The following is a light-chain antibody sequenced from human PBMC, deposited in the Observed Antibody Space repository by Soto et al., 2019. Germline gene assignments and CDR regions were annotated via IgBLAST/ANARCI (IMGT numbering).Light chain of an antibody. CDR1: SSDVGSYNY. CDR2: EVS. J-gene: IGLJ3*02. V-gene: IGLV2-14*01. Sequence: QSALTQPASVSGSPGQSITISCTGTSSDVGSYNYVSWYQQHPGKAPKLMIYEVSNRPSGVSNRFSGSKSGNTASLTISGLQAEDEADYNCTSYTTSSTHGVFGGWTKLTVL. CDR3: TSYTTSSTHGV.